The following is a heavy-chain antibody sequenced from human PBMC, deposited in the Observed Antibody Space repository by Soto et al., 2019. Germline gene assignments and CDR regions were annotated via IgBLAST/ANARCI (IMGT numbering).Heavy chain of an antibody. CDR1: GFTFSSYG. CDR3: AKGTPPSWKAVGATGEFDY. Sequence: GGSLRLSCAASGFTFSSYGMHWVRQAPGKGLEWVAVISYDGSNKYYADSVKGRFTISRDNSKNTLYLQMNSLRAEDTAVYYCAKGTPPSWKAVGATGEFDYWGQGTLVTVSS. V-gene: IGHV3-30*18. J-gene: IGHJ4*02. CDR2: ISYDGSNK. D-gene: IGHD1-26*01.